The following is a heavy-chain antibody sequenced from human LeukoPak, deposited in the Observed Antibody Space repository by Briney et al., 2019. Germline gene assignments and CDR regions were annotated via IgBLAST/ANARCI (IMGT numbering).Heavy chain of an antibody. V-gene: IGHV1-69*01. J-gene: IGHJ4*02. CDR2: IIPIFGTA. CDR3: ASEVIAARRPIFDY. D-gene: IGHD6-6*01. Sequence: GIIPIFGTANYAQKFQGRVTITADESTSTAYMELSSLRSEDTAVYYCASEVIAARRPIFDYWGQGTLVTVSS.